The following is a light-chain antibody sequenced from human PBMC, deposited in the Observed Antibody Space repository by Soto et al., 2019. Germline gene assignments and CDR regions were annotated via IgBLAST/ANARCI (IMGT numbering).Light chain of an antibody. CDR3: QLRRHWPMIT. V-gene: IGKV3-11*01. CDR2: DAS. Sequence: EIVLTHSPATLSLSPGERATLSCRASQSVSSYLAWYQQKPGQAHRLLIYDASNRAIGIPARFSGSGSGTDFTLTISSQEPEEFAGYYCQLRRHWPMITFGQGTRLEI. CDR1: QSVSSY. J-gene: IGKJ5*01.